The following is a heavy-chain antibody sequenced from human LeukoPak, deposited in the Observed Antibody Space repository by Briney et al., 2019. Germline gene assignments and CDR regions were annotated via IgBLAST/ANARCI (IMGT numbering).Heavy chain of an antibody. CDR2: INHSGST. D-gene: IGHD3-22*01. J-gene: IGHJ1*01. CDR1: GGSFSGYY. Sequence: PSETLSLTCAVYGGSFSGYYWSWLRQPPGKGLEWIGEINHSGSTNYNPSLKSRVTISVDTSKNQFSLKLSSVTAADTAVYYCARAPYYYDSSGYHSPFAGEYFQHWGQGTLVTVSS. V-gene: IGHV4-34*01. CDR3: ARAPYYYDSSGYHSPFAGEYFQH.